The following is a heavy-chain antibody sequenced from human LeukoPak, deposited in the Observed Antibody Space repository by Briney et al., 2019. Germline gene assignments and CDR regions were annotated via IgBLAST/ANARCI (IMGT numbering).Heavy chain of an antibody. J-gene: IGHJ4*02. CDR3: GDWYQADY. Sequence: GGSLRLSCAASGFTFSNHAMSWVRQAPGKGLEWVSFISGNGGGTSYADSVKGRFTISRDNSKNTLYLELNSLRAEDTAVYYCGDWYQADYWGQGTLVTVSS. V-gene: IGHV3-23*01. D-gene: IGHD2-2*01. CDR2: ISGNGGGT. CDR1: GFTFSNHA.